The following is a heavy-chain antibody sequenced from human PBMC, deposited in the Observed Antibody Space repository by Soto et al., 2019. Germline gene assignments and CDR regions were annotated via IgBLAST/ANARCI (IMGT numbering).Heavy chain of an antibody. CDR2: ISGSGGST. CDR3: ATDYRARYCTRTSCYNRFDP. J-gene: IGHJ5*02. V-gene: IGHV3-23*01. Sequence: PGGSLRLSCAASGFTFSSYAMSWVRQAPGKGLEWVSGISGSGGSTYYADSVKGRFTISRDNSKNTLYLQMNSLRAEDAAVYFCATDYRARYCTRTSCYNRFDPWGQGTPVTVSS. CDR1: GFTFSSYA. D-gene: IGHD2-2*01.